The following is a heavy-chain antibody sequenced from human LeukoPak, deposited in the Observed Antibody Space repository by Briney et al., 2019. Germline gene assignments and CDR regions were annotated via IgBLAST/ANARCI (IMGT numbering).Heavy chain of an antibody. J-gene: IGHJ4*02. Sequence: SETLSLTCTVSGSSINNYYWSWIRQPPGKGLEWIGYINYSGDTNSNPSLESRVTISVDTSRKQFSLRLNSVTAADTAVYYCARRNYFESSGYVSVEWSQGTLVTVSS. CDR1: GSSINNYY. CDR3: ARRNYFESSGYVSVE. V-gene: IGHV4-59*12. CDR2: INYSGDT. D-gene: IGHD3-22*01.